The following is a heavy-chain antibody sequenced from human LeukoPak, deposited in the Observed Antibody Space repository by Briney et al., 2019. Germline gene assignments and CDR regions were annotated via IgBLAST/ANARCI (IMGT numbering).Heavy chain of an antibody. D-gene: IGHD3-10*01. CDR2: IKSKTDGGTT. J-gene: IGHJ5*02. Sequence: PGGSLRLSCASSGFTFNTAWMTWVRQAPGKGLEWVGHIKSKTDGGTTDYAAPVKESLTISRDDSKNTLYLQMNSLKTEDTAVSFCYASGRVPWGQGTLVTVSS. CDR3: YASGRVP. CDR1: GFTFNTAW. V-gene: IGHV3-15*01.